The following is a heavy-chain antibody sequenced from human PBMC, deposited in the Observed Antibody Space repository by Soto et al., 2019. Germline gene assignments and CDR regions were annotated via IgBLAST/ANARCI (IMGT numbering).Heavy chain of an antibody. CDR1: GGSLRSSAYS. Sequence: SETLSLTCAVSGGSLRSSAYSWSWIRQPPGKGLEWIGFIYQSGSTYYNPSLQSRVTISLPRTTSQFSLKMSSVTAADTAVYYCESEILLYESDGLSWYDACDSWGQGTMGT. V-gene: IGHV4-30-2*01. CDR3: ESEILLYESDGLSWYDACDS. D-gene: IGHD3-22*01. J-gene: IGHJ3*02. CDR2: IYQSGST.